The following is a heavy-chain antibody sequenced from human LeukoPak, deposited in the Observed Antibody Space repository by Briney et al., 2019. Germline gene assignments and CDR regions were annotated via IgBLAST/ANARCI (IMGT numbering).Heavy chain of an antibody. J-gene: IGHJ4*02. CDR3: ASAVEWLLYYFDY. Sequence: GASVKVSCKACGYTFAGYYMHWVRQAPGQGLEWMGWINPNSGGTNYAQKFQGRVTMTRDTSISTAYMELSRLRSDDTAVYYCASAVEWLLYYFDYWGQGTLVTVSS. D-gene: IGHD3-3*01. CDR2: INPNSGGT. V-gene: IGHV1-2*02. CDR1: GYTFAGYY.